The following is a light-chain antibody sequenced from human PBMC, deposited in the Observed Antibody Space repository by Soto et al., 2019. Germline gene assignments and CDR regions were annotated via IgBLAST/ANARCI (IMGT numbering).Light chain of an antibody. J-gene: IGKJ4*01. Sequence: EIVLTQSPATLSLSPGERVILSCGASQSVSTYLNWYQQKPGQAPRLLIYDASNRATGIPARFSGSGSGTDFTITISSLEPEDFAVYYCQHRINWPLTFGGGTKLEIK. CDR1: QSVSTY. CDR3: QHRINWPLT. CDR2: DAS. V-gene: IGKV3-11*01.